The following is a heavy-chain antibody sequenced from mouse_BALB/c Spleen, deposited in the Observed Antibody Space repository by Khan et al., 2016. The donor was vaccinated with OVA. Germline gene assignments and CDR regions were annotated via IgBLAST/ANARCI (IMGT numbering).Heavy chain of an antibody. CDR1: GYTFTFYD. CDR2: IFPGYGNT. V-gene: IGHV1S56*01. Sequence: QVQLQQSGTELVKPGASVKLSCKASGYTFTFYDINWVRQRPEQGLEWIGFIFPGYGNTNYNEKFKGKATLTTDKSSSTAYMQLSWLTSEDSAVYFCARETHCYRGYFDVWGAGTTVTVSA. CDR3: ARETHCYRGYFDV. D-gene: IGHD1-1*01. J-gene: IGHJ1*01.